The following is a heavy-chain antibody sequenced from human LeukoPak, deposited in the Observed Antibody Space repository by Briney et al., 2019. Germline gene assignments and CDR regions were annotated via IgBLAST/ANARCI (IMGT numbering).Heavy chain of an antibody. CDR1: GYTFTGYY. D-gene: IGHD6-6*01. CDR3: ARDYSSSSSGDY. J-gene: IGHJ4*02. V-gene: IGHV1-2*02. Sequence: ASVKVSCKASGYTFTGYYMHWVRQAPGQGLEWMGWINPNSGGTNYAQKFQGRVTMTRDMSISTAYMELSRLRSDDTAVYYCARDYSSSSSGDYWGQGTLVTVSS. CDR2: INPNSGGT.